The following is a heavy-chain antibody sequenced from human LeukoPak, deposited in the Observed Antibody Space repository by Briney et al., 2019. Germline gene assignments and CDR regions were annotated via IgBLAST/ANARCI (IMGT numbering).Heavy chain of an antibody. CDR3: AKSGDYGDYLNYFDY. CDR1: VFTFSSYA. J-gene: IGHJ4*02. Sequence: GGSLRLSCAASVFTFSSYAMCWVRQAPEKGLEWVSDISGSGGSTYYADSVKGRFTISRDNSKNTLYLQMNSLRAEDTAVYYCAKSGDYGDYLNYFDYWGQGTLVTVSS. V-gene: IGHV3-23*01. D-gene: IGHD4-17*01. CDR2: ISGSGGST.